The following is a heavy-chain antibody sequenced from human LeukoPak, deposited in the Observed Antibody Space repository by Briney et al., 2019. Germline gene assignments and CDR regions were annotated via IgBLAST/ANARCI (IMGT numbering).Heavy chain of an antibody. D-gene: IGHD6-19*01. Sequence: GGSLRLSCAASGFTFDDYAMHWVRQAPGKGLEWVSGISWNSGSIGYADSVKGRFTISRDNAKNSLYLQMNSLRAEDMALYYCAKEVDGSGWPLDYWGQGTLVTVSP. CDR1: GFTFDDYA. CDR3: AKEVDGSGWPLDY. CDR2: ISWNSGSI. J-gene: IGHJ4*02. V-gene: IGHV3-9*03.